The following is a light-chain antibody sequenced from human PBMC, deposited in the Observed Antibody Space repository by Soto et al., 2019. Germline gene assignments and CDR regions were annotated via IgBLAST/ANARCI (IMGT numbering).Light chain of an antibody. J-gene: IGKJ4*02. CDR2: KSS. Sequence: DIQMTQSPSTLYASVGDRVTITCRASQSIGASLAWFQHKPGKAPNLLIYKSSSLESGFPSRFSGSGAGTEFTLTISTLQPDDFATYYCQQYNSSPLTFGGGTKVEIK. V-gene: IGKV1-5*03. CDR1: QSIGAS. CDR3: QQYNSSPLT.